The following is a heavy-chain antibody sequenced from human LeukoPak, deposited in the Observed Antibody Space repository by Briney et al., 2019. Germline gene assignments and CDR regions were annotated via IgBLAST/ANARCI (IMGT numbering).Heavy chain of an antibody. J-gene: IGHJ3*02. D-gene: IGHD4-23*01. Sequence: PSETLSLTCTVSGGSISSGGYYWNWMRQHPGKGLEWIGYIYYSGSTYYNPSLKSRVTISVDTPKNQFSLKLSSVTAADTAVYYCGRAPPDYGGKPSAFDIWGQGTMVTVSS. CDR1: GGSISSGGYY. CDR2: IYYSGST. V-gene: IGHV4-31*03. CDR3: GRAPPDYGGKPSAFDI.